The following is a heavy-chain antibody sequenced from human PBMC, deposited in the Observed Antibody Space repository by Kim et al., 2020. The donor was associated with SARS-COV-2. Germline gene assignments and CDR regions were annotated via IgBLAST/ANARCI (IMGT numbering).Heavy chain of an antibody. CDR1: GFTFSSYW. CDR2: INSDGSST. J-gene: IGHJ6*02. V-gene: IGHV3-74*01. Sequence: GGSLRLSCAASGFTFSSYWMHWVRQAPGKGLVWVSRINSDGSSTSYADSVKGQFTISRDNAKNTLYLQMNSLRAEDTAVYYCARDVYYYDSSGYYSLGMDVWDQGTTVTVSS. D-gene: IGHD3-22*01. CDR3: ARDVYYYDSSGYYSLGMDV.